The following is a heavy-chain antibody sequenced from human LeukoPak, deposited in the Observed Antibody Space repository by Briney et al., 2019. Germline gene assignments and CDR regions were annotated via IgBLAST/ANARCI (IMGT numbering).Heavy chain of an antibody. D-gene: IGHD6-19*01. Sequence: ASVKLSCKASGYTFTSYGISWVRQAPGQGLEWMGWISAYNGNTNYAQKLQGRVTMTTDTSTSTAYMELRSLRSDDTAVYYCARDSVTGYRSGWACFDYWGQGTLVTVSS. CDR3: ARDSVTGYRSGWACFDY. CDR1: GYTFTSYG. J-gene: IGHJ4*02. CDR2: ISAYNGNT. V-gene: IGHV1-18*01.